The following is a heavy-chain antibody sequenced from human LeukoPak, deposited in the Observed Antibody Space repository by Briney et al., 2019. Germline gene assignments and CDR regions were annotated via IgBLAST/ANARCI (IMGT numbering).Heavy chain of an antibody. D-gene: IGHD5-18*01. CDR1: GFTFSSYT. J-gene: IGHJ4*02. V-gene: IGHV3-48*01. CDR2: ISSSSNTI. CDR3: ARLYSYDY. Sequence: GGSLRLSCAASGFTFSSYTMNWVRQAPGKGLEWVSCISSSSNTIYYADSVKGRFTISRDNAKNSLYLQMNSLRAEDTAVYYCARLYSYDYWGQGTLVTVSS.